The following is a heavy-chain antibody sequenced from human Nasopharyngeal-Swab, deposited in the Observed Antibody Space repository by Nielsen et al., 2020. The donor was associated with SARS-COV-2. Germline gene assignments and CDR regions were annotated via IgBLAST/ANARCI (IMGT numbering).Heavy chain of an antibody. CDR3: ARDRGGSWYDHYYYYGMDV. D-gene: IGHD6-13*01. CDR1: GFTFSSYS. CDR2: ISSSSSYI. J-gene: IGHJ6*02. V-gene: IGHV3-21*01. Sequence: GESLKISCAASGFTFSSYSMNWVRQAPGKGLEWVSSISSSSSYIYYADSVKGRFTISRDNAKNSLYLQMNSLRAEDTAVYYCARDRGGSWYDHYYYYGMDVWGQGTTVTVSS.